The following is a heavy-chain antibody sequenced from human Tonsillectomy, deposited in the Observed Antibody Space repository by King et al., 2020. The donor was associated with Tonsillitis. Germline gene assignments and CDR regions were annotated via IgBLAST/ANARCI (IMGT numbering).Heavy chain of an antibody. CDR2: ISWDGGST. CDR3: AKDLGRNYYYNGMDV. D-gene: IGHD1-26*01. CDR1: GSTFDDYA. V-gene: IGHV3-43D*03. Sequence: VQLVESGGVVVQPGGSLRLSCAASGSTFDDYAMHWVRQAPGKGLEWVSLISWDGGSTYYADSVKGRFTISRDNSKNSLYLQMNSLRPEDTALYYCAKDLGRNYYYNGMDVWGQGTTVTVSS. J-gene: IGHJ6*02.